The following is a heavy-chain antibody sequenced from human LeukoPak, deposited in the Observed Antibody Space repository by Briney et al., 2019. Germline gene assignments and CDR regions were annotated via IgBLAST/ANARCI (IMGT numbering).Heavy chain of an antibody. D-gene: IGHD3-22*01. CDR2: IYYSGST. CDR1: GGSISSGDYY. Sequence: PSQTLSLTCTVSGGSISSGDYYWSWIRQPPGKGLEWIGYIYYSGSTYYNPSLKSRVTISVDTSKNQFSLKLSSVTAADTAVYYCARGVGYDSSGYYYWPKPSTKNYYYYYYYMDVWGKGTTVTVSS. CDR3: ARGVGYDSSGYYYWPKPSTKNYYYYYYYMDV. J-gene: IGHJ6*03. V-gene: IGHV4-30-4*08.